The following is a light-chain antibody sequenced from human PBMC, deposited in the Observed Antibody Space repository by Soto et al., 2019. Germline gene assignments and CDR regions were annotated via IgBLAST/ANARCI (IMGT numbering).Light chain of an antibody. J-gene: IGLJ3*02. CDR2: GNN. CDR3: QSYDTSLSASV. V-gene: IGLV1-40*01. CDR1: SSNIGAGFD. Sequence: QLVLTQPPSVSGAPGQRVTISCTGSSSNIGAGFDVHWYQHLPGTAPKLLIYGNNNRPSGVPDRFSGSKSGTSASLAITGLQAEDEADYYCQSYDTSLSASVFGGGTKLTVL.